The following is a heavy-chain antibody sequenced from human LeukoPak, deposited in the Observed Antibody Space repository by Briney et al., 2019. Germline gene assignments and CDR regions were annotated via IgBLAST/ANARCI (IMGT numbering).Heavy chain of an antibody. CDR1: GFTFGTYW. V-gene: IGHV3-74*01. J-gene: IGHJ4*02. Sequence: PGGSLRLSCGASGFTFGTYWMHWVRQAPGKGLVWVSGINSDGGTTTYADSVKGRFTISRDNSKNTLYLQMNSLRAEDTAVYYCAKDLIVGAPYCFDYWGQGTLVTVSS. CDR3: AKDLIVGAPYCFDY. CDR2: INSDGGTT. D-gene: IGHD1-26*01.